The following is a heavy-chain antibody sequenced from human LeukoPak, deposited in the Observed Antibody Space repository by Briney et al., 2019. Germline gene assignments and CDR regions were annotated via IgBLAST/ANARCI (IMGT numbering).Heavy chain of an antibody. CDR1: GFTFSSYA. CDR3: AKFKGHYYYDSSGYCDN. CDR2: ISGSGGST. Sequence: GGSLRLSCAASGFTFSSYAMSWVRQAPGKGLEWVSAISGSGGSTYYADSVKGRFTISRDNSKNTLYLQMNSLRAEDTAVYYCAKFKGHYYYDSSGYCDNWGQGTLVTVSS. D-gene: IGHD3-22*01. V-gene: IGHV3-23*01. J-gene: IGHJ4*02.